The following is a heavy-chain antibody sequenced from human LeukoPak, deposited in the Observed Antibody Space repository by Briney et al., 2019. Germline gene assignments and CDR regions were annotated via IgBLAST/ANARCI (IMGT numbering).Heavy chain of an antibody. CDR3: ARDWELEGSGFDY. CDR1: GGSISSSSYY. V-gene: IGHV4-39*02. J-gene: IGHJ4*02. D-gene: IGHD1-26*01. CDR2: IYYSGST. Sequence: SETLSLTCTVSGGSISSSSYYWGWIRHPPGKGLEWIGSIYYSGSTYYNPSLKSRVTISVDTSKNQFSLKLSSVTAADTAVYHCARDWELEGSGFDYWGQGTLVTVSS.